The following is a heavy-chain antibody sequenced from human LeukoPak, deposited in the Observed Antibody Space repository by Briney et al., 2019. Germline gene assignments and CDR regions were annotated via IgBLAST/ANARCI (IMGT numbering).Heavy chain of an antibody. CDR2: INHSGST. CDR1: GGSFSGYY. CDR3: AAAAPDYYYYMDV. J-gene: IGHJ6*03. Sequence: SETLSLTCAVYGGSFSGYYWSWIRQPPGKGLEWIGEINHSGSTNYNPSLKSRVTISVDTSKNQFSLKLSSVTAADTAVYYCAAAAPDYYYYMDVWGKGTTVTVSS. D-gene: IGHD6-13*01. V-gene: IGHV4-34*01.